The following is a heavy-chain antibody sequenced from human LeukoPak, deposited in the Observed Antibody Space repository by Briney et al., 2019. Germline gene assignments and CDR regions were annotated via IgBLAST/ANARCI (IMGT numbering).Heavy chain of an antibody. CDR3: VREAPRHSSR. CDR2: IYYSGST. J-gene: IGHJ4*02. D-gene: IGHD6-13*01. CDR1: GGFISSYY. V-gene: IGHV4-59*01. Sequence: SETLSLTCTVSGGFISSYYWSWIRRPPGKGLEWIGYIYYSGSTNYNPSLKSRVTISVDTSKNQFSLKLSSVTAADTAVYFCVREAPRHSSRWGPGTLVTVSS.